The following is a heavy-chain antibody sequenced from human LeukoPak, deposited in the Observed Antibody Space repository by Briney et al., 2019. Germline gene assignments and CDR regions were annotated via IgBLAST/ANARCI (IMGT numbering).Heavy chain of an antibody. CDR3: ARDRDSSGYYFDY. CDR1: GGTFSGYA. V-gene: IGHV1-69*05. J-gene: IGHJ4*02. Sequence: ASVKVSCKASGGTFSGYAISWVRQAPGQGLEWMGGIIPIFGTANYAQKFQGRVTITTDESTSTAYMALSSLRSEDTAVYYCARDRDSSGYYFDYWGQGTLVTVSS. D-gene: IGHD3-22*01. CDR2: IIPIFGTA.